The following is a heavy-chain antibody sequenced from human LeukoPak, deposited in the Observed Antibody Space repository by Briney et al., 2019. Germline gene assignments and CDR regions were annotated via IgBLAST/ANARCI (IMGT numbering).Heavy chain of an antibody. Sequence: ASVKVSCKASGYPFTGYYIHWVRQAPGQGLEWMGWINPNSGDTNYAQKFQGRVTMTRDTSVTTAYMELSSLRSDDTAVYYCAREPNDSTLMGYFDPWAREPWSPSPQ. V-gene: IGHV1-2*02. CDR1: GYPFTGYY. CDR2: INPNSGDT. CDR3: AREPNDSTLMGYFDP. J-gene: IGHJ5*02. D-gene: IGHD2-2*01.